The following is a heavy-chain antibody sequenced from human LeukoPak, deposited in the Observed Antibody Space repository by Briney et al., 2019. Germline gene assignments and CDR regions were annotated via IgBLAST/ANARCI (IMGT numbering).Heavy chain of an antibody. J-gene: IGHJ4*02. CDR1: GFTFSSYE. D-gene: IGHD1-1*01. CDR3: ARGGQLERRGNDY. CDR2: ISSSSSTI. V-gene: IGHV3-48*01. Sequence: GGSLRLSCAASGFTFSSYEMNWVRQAPGKGLEWVSYISSSSSTIYYADSVKGRFTISRDNAKNSLYLQMNSLRAEDTAVYYCARGGQLERRGNDYWGQGTLVTVSS.